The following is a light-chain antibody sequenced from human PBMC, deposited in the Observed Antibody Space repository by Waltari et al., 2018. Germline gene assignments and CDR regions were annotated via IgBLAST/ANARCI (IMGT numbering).Light chain of an antibody. CDR3: QQSTSIPLT. CDR1: QTIPRY. J-gene: IGKJ4*01. CDR2: GIS. V-gene: IGKV1-39*01. Sequence: DIQLTQSPSSLSASVGDRVTITCRASQTIPRYLHWYQQKPGKAPKLLIYGISNLHSGVPSRFSGSGSGTDFTLTISSLQPEDFATYYCQQSTSIPLTFGGGTKVDIK.